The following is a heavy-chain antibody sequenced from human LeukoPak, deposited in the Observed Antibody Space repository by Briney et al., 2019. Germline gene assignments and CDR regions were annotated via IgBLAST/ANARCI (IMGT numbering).Heavy chain of an antibody. D-gene: IGHD5-24*01. J-gene: IGHJ4*02. CDR1: GYSFTTYW. Sequence: GESLKISCKGSGYSFTTYWIGWVRQMPGIGLEWMGFIYGGGTDTRYSPSFQGQVTISIDKSINTAYLQWSSLKASDTSIYYCARTGDGKYYFDYWGQGTLVTVSS. CDR3: ARTGDGKYYFDY. CDR2: IYGGGTDT. V-gene: IGHV5-51*01.